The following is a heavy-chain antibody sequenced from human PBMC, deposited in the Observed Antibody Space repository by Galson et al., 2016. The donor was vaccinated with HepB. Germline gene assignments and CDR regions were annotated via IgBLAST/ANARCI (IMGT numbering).Heavy chain of an antibody. J-gene: IGHJ5*01. CDR1: GFTFSNFA. D-gene: IGHD4-11*01. CDR2: IWYDGTSK. V-gene: IGHV3-33*06. Sequence: SLRLSCAASGFTFSNFAMHWVRQAPGKGLEWVAVIWYDGTSKYYVDSAKGRLTISRDNSKNTLNLQMNSLRAEDTAVYYCAKVATPNRNYENWFDSWGQGTLVTVSS. CDR3: AKVATPNRNYENWFDS.